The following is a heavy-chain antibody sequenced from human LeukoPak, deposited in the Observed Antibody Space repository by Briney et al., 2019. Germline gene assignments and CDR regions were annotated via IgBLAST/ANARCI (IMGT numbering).Heavy chain of an antibody. D-gene: IGHD2-2*01. CDR2: ISWNSGSI. V-gene: IGHV3-9*01. CDR3: AREKGPSLGSYYFDY. Sequence: PGRSLRLSCAASGFTFDDYAMHWVRQAPGKGLEWVSGISWNSGSIGYADSVKGRFTISRDNAKNSLYLQMNSLRAEDTALYYCAREKGPSLGSYYFDYWGQGTLVTVSS. J-gene: IGHJ4*02. CDR1: GFTFDDYA.